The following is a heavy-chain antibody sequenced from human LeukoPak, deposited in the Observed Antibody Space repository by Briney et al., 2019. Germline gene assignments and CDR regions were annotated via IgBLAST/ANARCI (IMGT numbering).Heavy chain of an antibody. CDR3: ARWFYYGSGRRQFDY. CDR1: GGSISSGDYY. V-gene: IGHV4-30-4*01. D-gene: IGHD3-10*01. Sequence: SQTLSLTCTVSGGSISSGDYYWNWIRQPPGKGLEWIGYIYYSGSTSYNPSLKSRVTISMDTSKNQFSLKLSSVTAADTAVYYCARWFYYGSGRRQFDYWGQGTLVTVSS. J-gene: IGHJ4*02. CDR2: IYYSGST.